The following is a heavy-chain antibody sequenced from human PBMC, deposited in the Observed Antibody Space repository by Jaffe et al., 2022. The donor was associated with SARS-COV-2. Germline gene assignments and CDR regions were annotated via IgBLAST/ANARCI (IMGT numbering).Heavy chain of an antibody. CDR3: ARDTVYNWFDP. Sequence: QVQLQESGPGLVKPSQTLSLTCTVSGGSISSGSYYWSWIRQPAGKGLEWIGRIYTSGSTNYNPSLKSRVTISVDTSKNQFSLKLSSVTAADTAVYYCARDTVYNWFDPWGQGTLVTVSS. CDR1: GGSISSGSYY. CDR2: IYTSGST. J-gene: IGHJ5*02. D-gene: IGHD4-17*01. V-gene: IGHV4-61*02.